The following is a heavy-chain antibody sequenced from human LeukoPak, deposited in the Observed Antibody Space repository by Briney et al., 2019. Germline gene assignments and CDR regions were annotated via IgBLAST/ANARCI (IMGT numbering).Heavy chain of an antibody. CDR1: KFTFSTSA. Sequence: GGYLRLSCAAPKFTFSTSALSWVRQAPGKGLEWVSAISGSGGSTYYADSVKGRFTISRDNSKNTLYLQMNSLRAEDTAVYYCAKDNRAKDIVVVPAATSLDYWGQGTLVTVSS. D-gene: IGHD2-2*01. CDR2: ISGSGGST. J-gene: IGHJ4*02. CDR3: AKDNRAKDIVVVPAATSLDY. V-gene: IGHV3-23*01.